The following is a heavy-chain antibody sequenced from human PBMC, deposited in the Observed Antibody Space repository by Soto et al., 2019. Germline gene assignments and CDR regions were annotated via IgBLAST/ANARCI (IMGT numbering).Heavy chain of an antibody. CDR3: ARGRTTGVDY. CDR1: GNTFNMYY. Sequence: QVQLVQSGAGVKKTGAPVTISCKASGNTFNMYYVHWVRQAPGQGLEWMGWINSYSGGTNYARKVQGRVTVTMDTSITTVYMDLTRLTSDDTAVYYCARGRTTGVDYWGQGTLVSVSS. CDR2: INSYSGGT. J-gene: IGHJ4*02. D-gene: IGHD3-10*01. V-gene: IGHV1-2*02.